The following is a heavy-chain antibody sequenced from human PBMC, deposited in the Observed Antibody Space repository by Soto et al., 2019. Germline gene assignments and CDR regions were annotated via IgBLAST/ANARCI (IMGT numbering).Heavy chain of an antibody. CDR3: ARDRPTMDV. V-gene: IGHV1-18*01. Sequence: QVQLVQSGAEVKKPGASVKVSCKASGYTFTSSGISWVRQAPGQGLEWMGWIRAYNGNTNDAQKHQGRVTMTTDTATSTAYLELRSWTADDTAAYYWARDRPTMDVWGQGTTVTVSS. CDR2: IRAYNGNT. CDR1: GYTFTSSG. J-gene: IGHJ6*02.